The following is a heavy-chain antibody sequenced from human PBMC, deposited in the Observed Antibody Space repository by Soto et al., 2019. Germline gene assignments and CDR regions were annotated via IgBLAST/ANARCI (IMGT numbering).Heavy chain of an antibody. CDR2: ISAYNGNT. CDR1: GYTFTSYG. D-gene: IGHD2-21*01. V-gene: IGHV1-18*01. Sequence: QVQLVQSGAEVKKPGASVKVSCKASGYTFTSYGISWVRQAPGQGLEWMGWISAYNGNTNYAQKLQGRVTMTTDTSTSTACRELRGLRADDTAVYYCARDRVAISSSWFDPWGQGTLVTVSS. J-gene: IGHJ5*02. CDR3: ARDRVAISSSWFDP.